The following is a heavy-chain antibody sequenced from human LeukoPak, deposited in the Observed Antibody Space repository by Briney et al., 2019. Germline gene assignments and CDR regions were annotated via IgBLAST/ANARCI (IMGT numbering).Heavy chain of an antibody. V-gene: IGHV3-21*01. J-gene: IGHJ4*02. D-gene: IGHD3-10*01. Sequence: GGSLRLSCAASGFTFSSYSMNWVRQAPGKGLEWISSISSSSSYIYCADSVKGRFTISRDNAKNSLYLQMNSLRAEDTAVYYCAREPLVYYGSGSYSSDYWGQGTLVTVSS. CDR2: ISSSSSYI. CDR1: GFTFSSYS. CDR3: AREPLVYYGSGSYSSDY.